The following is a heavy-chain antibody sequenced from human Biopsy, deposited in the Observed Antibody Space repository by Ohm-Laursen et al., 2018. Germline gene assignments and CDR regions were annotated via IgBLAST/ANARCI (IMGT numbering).Heavy chain of an antibody. CDR2: INAKTGDT. CDR3: TRGGYYYDSLAYYYWFDP. V-gene: IGHV1-2*02. CDR1: GYTFTGYH. J-gene: IGHJ5*02. Sequence: SVKVSCKASGYTFTGYHVHRVRQAPGQGLEWMGWINAKTGDTNYAQKFQGRVTMTRDTSISTAYVDLISLRSGDTAVYYCTRGGYYYDSLAYYYWFDPWGQGTLVTVSS. D-gene: IGHD3-22*01.